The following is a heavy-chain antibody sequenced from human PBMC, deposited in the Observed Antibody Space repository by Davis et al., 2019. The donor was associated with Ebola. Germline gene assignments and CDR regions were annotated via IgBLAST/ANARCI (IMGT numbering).Heavy chain of an antibody. CDR1: GGSFSGYY. V-gene: IGHV4-34*01. CDR3: ARDLSQRGGGYGVDY. D-gene: IGHD1-26*01. J-gene: IGHJ4*02. Sequence: SETLSLTCAVYGGSFSGYYWSWIRQPPGKGLEWIGEINHSGSTNYNPSLKSRVTISVDTSKNQFSLKLSSVTAADTAVYYCARDLSQRGGGYGVDYWGQGALVTVSS. CDR2: INHSGST.